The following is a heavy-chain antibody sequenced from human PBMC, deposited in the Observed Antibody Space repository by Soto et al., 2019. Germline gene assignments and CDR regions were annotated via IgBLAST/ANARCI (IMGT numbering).Heavy chain of an antibody. D-gene: IGHD3-3*01. CDR3: ASRGYDFWSGYYSNYYYYGMDV. CDR2: IIPIFGTA. Sequence: QVQLVQSGAEVKKPGSSVKVSCKASVGTFSSYAISWVRQAPGQGLEWMGGIIPIFGTANYAQKFQGRVTITADKSTSTAYMELSSLRSEDTAVYYCASRGYDFWSGYYSNYYYYGMDVWGQGTTVTVSS. J-gene: IGHJ6*02. V-gene: IGHV1-69*06. CDR1: VGTFSSYA.